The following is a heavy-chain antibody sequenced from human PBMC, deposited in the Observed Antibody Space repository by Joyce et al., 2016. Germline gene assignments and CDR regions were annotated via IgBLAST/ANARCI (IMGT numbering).Heavy chain of an antibody. CDR3: ARDPRLLITSVMTNDGFDI. CDR1: GYTFTRYG. V-gene: IGHV1-18*01. J-gene: IGHJ3*02. Sequence: QVELVQSGGEVKKPGASVKVSCKASGYTFTRYGISWVRQAPGQGLEWMGWISSYNGKTHYAEKVQGRVTMNTDTVTSTAYMELRSLREDDTAVYFCARDPRLLITSVMTNDGFDIWGQGTAVIVSS. CDR2: ISSYNGKT. D-gene: IGHD1-20*01.